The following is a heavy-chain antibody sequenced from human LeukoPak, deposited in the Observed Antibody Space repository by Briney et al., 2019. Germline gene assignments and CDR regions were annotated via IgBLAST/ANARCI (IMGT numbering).Heavy chain of an antibody. CDR1: GYTFTNYG. Sequence: ASVKVSCKASGYTFTNYGISWVRQAPGQGLEWMGWISAYNGKTKYAQKVQGSLTMTTDTSTSTAYMELWSLTSDDTAVYYCARDGYWNGGRDWFDPWGQGTLVIVSS. V-gene: IGHV1-18*01. D-gene: IGHD1-1*01. J-gene: IGHJ5*02. CDR2: ISAYNGKT. CDR3: ARDGYWNGGRDWFDP.